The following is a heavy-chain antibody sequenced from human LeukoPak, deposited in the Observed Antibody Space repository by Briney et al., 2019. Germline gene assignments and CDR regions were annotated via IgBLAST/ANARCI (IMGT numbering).Heavy chain of an antibody. D-gene: IGHD6-19*01. CDR2: ISAYNGNT. J-gene: IGHJ4*02. Sequence: ASVKVSCKASGYTFTSYGISWVRQDPGQGLEWMGWISAYNGNTNYAQKLQGRVTMTTDTSTSRAYMERRRLRSDDAAVYYCAIDTGGSGWSLFDYWGQGTLVTVSS. V-gene: IGHV1-18*01. CDR3: AIDTGGSGWSLFDY. CDR1: GYTFTSYG.